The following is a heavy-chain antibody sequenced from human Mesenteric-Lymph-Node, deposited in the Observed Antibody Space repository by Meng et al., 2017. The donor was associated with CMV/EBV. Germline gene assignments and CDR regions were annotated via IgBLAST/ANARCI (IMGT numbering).Heavy chain of an antibody. CDR2: ISSSGSTI. CDR3: ARDRGGGYDDY. V-gene: IGHV3-11*01. CDR1: GFTFCDYY. J-gene: IGHJ4*02. Sequence: LSCAASGFTFCDYYMTWIRQAPGEGREWVAYISSSGSTIYDADSVKGRFTISRDNAKSSLYMQMNSLRAEDTAVYSCARDRGGGYDDYWGQGTLVTVSS. D-gene: IGHD5-12*01.